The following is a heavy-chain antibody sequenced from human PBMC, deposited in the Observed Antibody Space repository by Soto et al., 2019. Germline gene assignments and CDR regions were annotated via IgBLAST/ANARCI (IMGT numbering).Heavy chain of an antibody. J-gene: IGHJ4*02. CDR1: EFTFSSYA. V-gene: IGHV3-23*01. CDR2: VSGTSGSA. Sequence: ELQLLESGGGLVRPGGSLRLSCAASEFTFSSYAMTWVRQAPGKGLEWVSGVSGTSGSAYYADSVKGRFTISRDKSTNTLHLHMNSLRAEDTAVYYCARSSAYSDYDLEYWGQGTLVTVSS. D-gene: IGHD4-17*01. CDR3: ARSSAYSDYDLEY.